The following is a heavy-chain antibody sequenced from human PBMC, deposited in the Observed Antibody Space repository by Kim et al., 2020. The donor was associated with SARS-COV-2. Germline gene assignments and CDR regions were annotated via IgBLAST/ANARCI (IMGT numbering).Heavy chain of an antibody. Sequence: SETLSLTCTVSGGSISSSSYYWGWIRQPPGKGLEWIGRIYYSGSTYYNPSLKSRVTISVDTSKNQFSLKLSSVTAADTAVYYCARRRRTTVTTGFDPWGQGTLVTVSS. CDR2: IYYSGST. D-gene: IGHD4-17*01. V-gene: IGHV4-39*01. CDR3: ARRRRTTVTTGFDP. CDR1: GGSISSSSYY. J-gene: IGHJ5*02.